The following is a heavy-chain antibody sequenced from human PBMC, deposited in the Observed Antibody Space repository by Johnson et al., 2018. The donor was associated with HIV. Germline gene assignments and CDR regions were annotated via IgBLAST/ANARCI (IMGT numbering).Heavy chain of an antibody. CDR2: ISGSGGST. J-gene: IGHJ3*02. D-gene: IGHD6-19*01. Sequence: VHLVESGGGLVQPGGSLRLSCAASGFTFSSYAMSWVRQAPGKGLEWVSAISGSGGSTYYADSVKGRFTISRDNATNSLFLQMNIVRDEDTAVYYCVRGGAVAPSSGFDIWGQGTKVTVSS. CDR3: VRGGAVAPSSGFDI. CDR1: GFTFSSYA. V-gene: IGHV3-23*04.